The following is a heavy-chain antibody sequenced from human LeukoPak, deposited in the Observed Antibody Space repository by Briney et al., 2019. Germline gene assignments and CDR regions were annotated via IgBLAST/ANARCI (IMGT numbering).Heavy chain of an antibody. J-gene: IGHJ4*02. Sequence: PSETLSLTCAVSGGPFSGYFWSWIRLSSGKGLEWIGEIHNSGTTNYNRSLNSRVTISEDTSKNQFYLNLSSVTAADTAAYYCARRYYYNLGSFPFDFWGQGTLVTVSS. V-gene: IGHV4-34*01. CDR3: ARRYYYNLGSFPFDF. CDR1: GGPFSGYF. D-gene: IGHD3-10*01. CDR2: IHNSGTT.